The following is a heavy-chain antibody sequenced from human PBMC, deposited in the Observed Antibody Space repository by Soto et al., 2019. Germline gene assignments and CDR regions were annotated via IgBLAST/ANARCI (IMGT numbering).Heavy chain of an antibody. V-gene: IGHV3-48*03. J-gene: IGHJ3*02. CDR2: ISSSGSTI. Sequence: AVSLGLSCAASGFTFSSYEMNWVRQAPGKGLEWVSYISSSGSTIYYADSVKGRFTISRDNAKNSLYLQMNSLRAEDTAVYYCARKTGTGAFDIWGQGTMVTVSS. D-gene: IGHD1-1*01. CDR1: GFTFSSYE. CDR3: ARKTGTGAFDI.